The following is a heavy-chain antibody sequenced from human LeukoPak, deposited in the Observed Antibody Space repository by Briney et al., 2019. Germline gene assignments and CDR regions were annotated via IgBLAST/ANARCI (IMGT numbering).Heavy chain of an antibody. Sequence: GGSLRLSCAASGFTFSSYWMSWVRQAPGKGLEWVANIKQDGSEKYYVDSVKGRFTISRGNAKNSLYLQLNSLRAEDTAVYYCARSPYTSGWYGVGYWGQGTLVTVSS. CDR3: ARSPYTSGWYGVGY. V-gene: IGHV3-7*01. CDR2: IKQDGSEK. J-gene: IGHJ4*02. CDR1: GFTFSSYW. D-gene: IGHD6-19*01.